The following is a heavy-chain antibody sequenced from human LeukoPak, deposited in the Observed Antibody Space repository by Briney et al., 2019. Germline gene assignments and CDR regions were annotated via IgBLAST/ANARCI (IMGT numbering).Heavy chain of an antibody. Sequence: GGSLRLSCAASGFTFSTYTMNWVRQAPGMGLEWVSSISSSSSYIFYADSVKGRFTISRDNAKNSLYLQMNSLRAEDTAVYYCARSPSLGDPIDCWGQGTLVTVSS. CDR1: GFTFSTYT. D-gene: IGHD2-21*01. J-gene: IGHJ4*02. CDR2: ISSSSSYI. CDR3: ARSPSLGDPIDC. V-gene: IGHV3-21*01.